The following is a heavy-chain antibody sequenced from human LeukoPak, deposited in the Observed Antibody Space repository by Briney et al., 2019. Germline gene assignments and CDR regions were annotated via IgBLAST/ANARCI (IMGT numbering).Heavy chain of an antibody. V-gene: IGHV3-48*03. CDR3: ATFIDY. CDR1: GFTFSSYE. J-gene: IGHJ4*02. Sequence: GGSLRLSCAASGFTFSSYEMNWVRQAPGKGLEWVSWISGSGSTIYYAVSVKGRFTISRDNAKNSLYLQMNSLRADDTAVYYCATFIDYWGQGTLVTVSS. CDR2: ISGSGSTI.